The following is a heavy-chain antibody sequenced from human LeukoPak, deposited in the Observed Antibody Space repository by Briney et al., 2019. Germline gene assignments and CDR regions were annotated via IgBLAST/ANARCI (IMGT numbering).Heavy chain of an antibody. CDR3: ARRVWCSSTSCPDAFDI. D-gene: IGHD2-2*01. CDR1: GYTFTSYG. Sequence: GASVKVSCKASGYTFTSYGISWVRQAPGQGLEWMGGIIPIFGTANYAQKFQGRVTITTDESTSTAYMELSSLRSEDTAVYYCARRVWCSSTSCPDAFDIWGQGTMVTVSS. CDR2: IIPIFGTA. J-gene: IGHJ3*02. V-gene: IGHV1-69*05.